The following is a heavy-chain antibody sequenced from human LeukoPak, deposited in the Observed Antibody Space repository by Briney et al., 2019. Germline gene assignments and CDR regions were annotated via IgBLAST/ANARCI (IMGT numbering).Heavy chain of an antibody. CDR2: ISSSSSYI. Sequence: GGSLRLSCAASGFTFSSYSMNWVRQAPGKGLEWVSSISSSSSYIYHADSVKGRFTISRDNAKNSLYLQMNSLRAEDTAVYYCARDSLYCSSTSCYSDAFDIWGQGTMVTVSS. CDR3: ARDSLYCSSTSCYSDAFDI. V-gene: IGHV3-21*01. D-gene: IGHD2-2*02. J-gene: IGHJ3*02. CDR1: GFTFSSYS.